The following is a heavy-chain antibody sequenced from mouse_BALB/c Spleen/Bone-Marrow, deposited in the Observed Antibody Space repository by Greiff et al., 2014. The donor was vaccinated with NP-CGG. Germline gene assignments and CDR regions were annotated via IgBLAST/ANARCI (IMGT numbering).Heavy chain of an antibody. V-gene: IGHV3-2*02. CDR3: ARSSSYDYDVGFAY. Sequence: EVQLQQSGPGLVKPSQSLSLTCTVTGYSITRDYAWNWIRQFPGNKLEWMGYISYSGSTTYNPSLKSRISITRDTSKNQFFLQLNSVTTEDTATYYCARSSSYDYDVGFAYWGQGTQVTVSA. D-gene: IGHD2-4*01. J-gene: IGHJ3*01. CDR1: GYSITRDYA. CDR2: ISYSGST.